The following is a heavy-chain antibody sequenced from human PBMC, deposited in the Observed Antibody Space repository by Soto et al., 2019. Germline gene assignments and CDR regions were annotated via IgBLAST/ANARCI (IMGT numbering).Heavy chain of an antibody. J-gene: IGHJ4*02. V-gene: IGHV4-30-4*01. CDR2: IQYTGSI. CDR3: ARYAVVGKIRPFDY. Sequence: PSETLSLTGTVSGGSIIIEHYHWTWILQTPGKGVEWIGYIQYTGSISDNPSRRSGLTISVDACRSQVSLKLASATAADTAVYYCARYAVVGKIRPFDYWGQGTLVTVSS. CDR1: GGSIIIEHYH. D-gene: IGHD5-12*01.